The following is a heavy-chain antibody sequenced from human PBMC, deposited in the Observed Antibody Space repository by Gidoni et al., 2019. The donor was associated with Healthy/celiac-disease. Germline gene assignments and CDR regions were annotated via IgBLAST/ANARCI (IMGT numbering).Heavy chain of an antibody. Sequence: VQLQESGPGLVKSSQTLSLTCTVSGGSISSGGYYWSWIRQHPGKGLAWIGYIYYSGSTYYNPSLKSRVTISVDTSKNQFSLKLSSVTAADTAVYYCARGRFPHTAMVRDAFDIWGQGTMVTVSS. CDR3: ARGRFPHTAMVRDAFDI. D-gene: IGHD5-18*01. V-gene: IGHV4-31*03. CDR1: GGSISSGGYY. CDR2: IYYSGST. J-gene: IGHJ3*02.